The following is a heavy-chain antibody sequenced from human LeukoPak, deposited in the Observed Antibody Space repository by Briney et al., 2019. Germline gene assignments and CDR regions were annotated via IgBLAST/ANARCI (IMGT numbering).Heavy chain of an antibody. V-gene: IGHV3-33*01. J-gene: IGHJ4*02. D-gene: IGHD1-26*01. Sequence: PGRSLRLSCAASGFTFSSYGMHWVRQAPGKGLEWVAVIWYDGSNKYYADSVKGRFTISRDNSKNTLYLQMNSLRAEDTAVYYCARHVGEGDYYFDYWGQGTLVTVSS. CDR2: IWYDGSNK. CDR3: ARHVGEGDYYFDY. CDR1: GFTFSSYG.